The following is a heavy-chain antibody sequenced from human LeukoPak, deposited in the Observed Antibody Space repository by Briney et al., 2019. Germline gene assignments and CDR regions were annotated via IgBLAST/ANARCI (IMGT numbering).Heavy chain of an antibody. CDR2: INPSGGST. CDR1: GYTFTSYY. J-gene: IGHJ4*02. D-gene: IGHD1-26*01. CDR3: ARDLGVTVRAFDY. V-gene: IGHV1-46*01. Sequence: ASVKVSCKASGYTFTSYYMHWVRQAPGQGLEYMGIINPSGGSTSHAQKFQGRVTMTRRTSTSTVYMELSSLRSEDTAVYYRARDLGVTVRAFDYWGQGTLVTVSS.